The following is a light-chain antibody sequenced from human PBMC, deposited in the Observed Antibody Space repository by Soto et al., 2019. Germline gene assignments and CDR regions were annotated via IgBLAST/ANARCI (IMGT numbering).Light chain of an antibody. J-gene: IGKJ5*01. Sequence: ETVLTQSPGTLYFSPGERATLSCRASQSVGNSHVAWYQQRRGLPPRLLIYGASNRATGIPDRFSGSGSGADFTLTISRLEPEGFEVYFCQQYGNSPPGTFGQGTRLEIK. V-gene: IGKV3-20*01. CDR3: QQYGNSPPGT. CDR2: GAS. CDR1: QSVGNSH.